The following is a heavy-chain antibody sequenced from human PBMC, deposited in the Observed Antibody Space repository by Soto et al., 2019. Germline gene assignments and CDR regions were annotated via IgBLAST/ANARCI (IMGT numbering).Heavy chain of an antibody. Sequence: GASVKVSCKASGYTFTSYYMHWVRQAPGQGLEWMGIINPSGGSTSYAQKFQGRVTMTRDTSTSTVYMELSSLRPEDTAVYYCARGRGTYYYDSSGPTRRFDPWGQGTLVTVSS. D-gene: IGHD3-22*01. CDR1: GYTFTSYY. CDR2: INPSGGST. V-gene: IGHV1-46*01. CDR3: ARGRGTYYYDSSGPTRRFDP. J-gene: IGHJ5*02.